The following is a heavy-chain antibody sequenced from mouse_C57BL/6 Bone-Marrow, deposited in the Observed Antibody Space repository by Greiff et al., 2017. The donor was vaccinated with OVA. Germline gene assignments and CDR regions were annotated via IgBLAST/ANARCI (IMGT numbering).Heavy chain of an antibody. V-gene: IGHV5-9-1*02. J-gene: IGHJ4*01. D-gene: IGHD2-4*01. CDR1: GFTFSSYA. Sequence: EVMLVESGEGLVKPGGSLKLSCAASGFTFSSYAMSWVRQTPEKRLEWVAYISSGGDYIYYADTVKGRFTISRDNARNTLYLQMSSLKSEDTAMYYCTREDDYDENYAMDYWGQGTSVTVSS. CDR2: ISSGGDYI. CDR3: TREDDYDENYAMDY.